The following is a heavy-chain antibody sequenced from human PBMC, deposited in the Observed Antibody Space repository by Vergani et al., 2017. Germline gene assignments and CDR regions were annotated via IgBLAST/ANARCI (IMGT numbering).Heavy chain of an antibody. CDR1: GGTFSSYT. CDR2: IIPILGIA. Sequence: QVQLVQSGAEVKKPGSSVKVSCKASGGTFSSYTVSWVRQAPGQGLEWTGRIIPILGIANYAQKFQGRVTITADKSTSTAYMELSSLRSEDTAVYYCARDFSYGRSWGQGTLVTVSS. CDR3: ARDFSYGRS. J-gene: IGHJ5*02. V-gene: IGHV1-69*08. D-gene: IGHD5-18*01.